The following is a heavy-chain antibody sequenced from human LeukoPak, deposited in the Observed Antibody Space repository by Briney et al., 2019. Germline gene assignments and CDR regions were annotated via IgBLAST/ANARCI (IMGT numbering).Heavy chain of an antibody. CDR2: INADVSTI. J-gene: IGHJ4*02. CDR3: VRAVLRRGSAVVV. CDR1: GFTFSGPW. Sequence: PVGSLRLSCSASGFTFSGPWMHWVRQATGKGLVWVSRINADVSTINYADSVEGLFTISRDNAKNTLYLQMNSLRAEDTAVYFSVRAVLRRGSAVVVWGQGTVVTVTS. D-gene: IGHD5-12*01. V-gene: IGHV3-74*01.